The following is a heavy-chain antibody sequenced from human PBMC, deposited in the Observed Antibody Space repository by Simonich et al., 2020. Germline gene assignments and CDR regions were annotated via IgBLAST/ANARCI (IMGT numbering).Heavy chain of an antibody. Sequence: QVQLVQSGAEVKKPGASVKVSCKASGYTFTSYGISWVRQAPGQGLEWVGVIGADNGNTNEEQKHQGRVTMTTYTSTSTAYMERRSLRSDDTAVYYCARASRGTWWYYYFDYWGQGTLVTVSS. CDR3: ARASRGTWWYYYFDY. CDR2: IGADNGNT. V-gene: IGHV1-18*01. D-gene: IGHD2-15*01. CDR1: GYTFTSYG. J-gene: IGHJ4*02.